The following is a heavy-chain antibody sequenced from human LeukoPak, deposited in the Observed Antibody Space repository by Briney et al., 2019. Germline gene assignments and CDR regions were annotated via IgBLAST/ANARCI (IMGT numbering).Heavy chain of an antibody. V-gene: IGHV4-34*01. CDR2: INHSGST. CDR1: GGSFSGYY. D-gene: IGHD3-10*01. Sequence: SETLSLTCAVYGGSFSGYYWSWIRQPPGKGLEWIGEINHSGSTNYNPSLKSRVTISVDTSKNQFSLKLSSVTAADTAVYYCARAPGLWFGELRPLGFDYWGQGTLVTVSS. J-gene: IGHJ4*02. CDR3: ARAPGLWFGELRPLGFDY.